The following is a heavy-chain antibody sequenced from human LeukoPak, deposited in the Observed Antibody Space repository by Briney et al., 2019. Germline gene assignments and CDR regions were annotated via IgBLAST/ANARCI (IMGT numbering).Heavy chain of an antibody. CDR3: AKAAAGTTLGYFDY. D-gene: IGHD6-13*01. V-gene: IGHV3-30*02. Sequence: GGSLRLSCAASGFTFSSYGMHWVRQAPGKGLEWVAFIRYDGGNKYYADSVKGRFTISRDNSKNTLYLQMNSLRAEDTAVYYCAKAAAGTTLGYFDYWGQGTLVTVSS. CDR1: GFTFSSYG. J-gene: IGHJ4*02. CDR2: IRYDGGNK.